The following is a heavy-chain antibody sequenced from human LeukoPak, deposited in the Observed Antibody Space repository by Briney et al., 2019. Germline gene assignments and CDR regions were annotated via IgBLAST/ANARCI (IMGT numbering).Heavy chain of an antibody. Sequence: PGGSLRLSCAASGFTFSSHAMHWVRQAPGKGLEWVAVISYDGSNKYYADSVKGRFTISRDNSKNTLYLQMNSLRAEDTAVYYCAKDRATVFYFDYWGQGTLVTVSS. J-gene: IGHJ4*02. D-gene: IGHD4-17*01. CDR3: AKDRATVFYFDY. V-gene: IGHV3-30*04. CDR1: GFTFSSHA. CDR2: ISYDGSNK.